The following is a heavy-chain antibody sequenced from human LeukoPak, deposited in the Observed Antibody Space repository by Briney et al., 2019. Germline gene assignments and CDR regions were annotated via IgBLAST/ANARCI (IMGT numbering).Heavy chain of an antibody. CDR1: GFTFSGYS. D-gene: IGHD3-16*02. CDR2: LSSSSSYI. J-gene: IGHJ4*02. V-gene: IGHV3-21*04. CDR3: AIPGPSYRRFDH. Sequence: GGSLRLSCAASGFTFSGYSMNWVRQGPGKGLEWVSSLSSSSSYIYYADSVKGRFTISRDNAKSSLYLQMNSLRAEDTAVYYCAIPGPSYRRFDHWGQGTLVTVSS.